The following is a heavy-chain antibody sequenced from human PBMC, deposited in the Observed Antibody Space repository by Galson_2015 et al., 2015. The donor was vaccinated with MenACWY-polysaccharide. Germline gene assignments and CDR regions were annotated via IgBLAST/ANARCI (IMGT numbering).Heavy chain of an antibody. D-gene: IGHD5-24*01. CDR3: TTELSLGGYNYYRSDAFDI. CDR2: IKSKTDGGTT. CDR1: GFTFSNAW. V-gene: IGHV3-15*01. J-gene: IGHJ3*02. Sequence: SLRLSCAASGFTFSNAWMSWVRQAPGKGLEWVGRIKSKTDGGTTDYAAPVKGRFTISRDDSKNTLYLQMNSLKTEDTAVYYCTTELSLGGYNYYRSDAFDIWGQGTMVTVSS.